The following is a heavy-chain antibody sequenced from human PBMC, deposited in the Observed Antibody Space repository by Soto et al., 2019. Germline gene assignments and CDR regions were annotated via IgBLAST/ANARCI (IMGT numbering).Heavy chain of an antibody. V-gene: IGHV1-69*01. Sequence: QVQLVQSGAEVKKPGSSVKVSCKTSGVSFNNNGIGWVRQAPGHGLEWMGGVSPPFRTSNYARKSQGRISITADASTGTVNRALSSLTAEDTAQYYCARVLYYGSGSYSPYGMEVWGQGTTVTVSS. CDR1: GVSFNNNG. CDR3: ARVLYYGSGSYSPYGMEV. D-gene: IGHD3-10*01. CDR2: VSPPFRTS. J-gene: IGHJ6*02.